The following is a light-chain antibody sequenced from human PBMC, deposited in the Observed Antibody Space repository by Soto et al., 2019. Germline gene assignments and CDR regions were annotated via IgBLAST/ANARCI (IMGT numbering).Light chain of an antibody. Sequence: EIFLTQSPDTLSLSPGERATLSCRASQSVTNYIAWYQQRPGQAPRLLIYDASNRATGVPARFSGSGSGTDFTLTISGLEPADFGLYYCQQRLNWPPGFGQGTKVEIK. CDR3: QQRLNWPPG. J-gene: IGKJ1*01. CDR1: QSVTNY. CDR2: DAS. V-gene: IGKV3-11*01.